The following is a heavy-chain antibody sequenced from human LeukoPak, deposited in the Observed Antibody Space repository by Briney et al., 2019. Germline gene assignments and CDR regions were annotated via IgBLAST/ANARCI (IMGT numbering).Heavy chain of an antibody. Sequence: ETLSLTCTVSGDSITGNSFYWGWIRQPPGKGLEWIGNVYYTGSTLYNPSLKSRVTISLDTSKNQFSLRLSSVTAADTAVYYCATDLNCSGGSCYPNYYYYYGMDVWGQGTTVTVSS. CDR2: VYYTGST. CDR1: GDSITGNSFY. CDR3: ATDLNCSGGSCYPNYYYYYGMDV. V-gene: IGHV4-39*07. J-gene: IGHJ6*02. D-gene: IGHD2-15*01.